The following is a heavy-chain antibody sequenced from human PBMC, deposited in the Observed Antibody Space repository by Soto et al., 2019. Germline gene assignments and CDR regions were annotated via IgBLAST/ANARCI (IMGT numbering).Heavy chain of an antibody. V-gene: IGHV4-34*01. CDR1: GGSFSGYY. CDR3: AREGSYGGY. J-gene: IGHJ4*02. D-gene: IGHD2-15*01. Sequence: SETLSLTCAVYGGSFSGYYWSWIRQPPGMGLEWIGEINHSGSTNYNPSLKSRVTISVDTSRNQFSLKLSSVTAADTAVYYCAREGSYGGYWGQGTLVTVSS. CDR2: INHSGST.